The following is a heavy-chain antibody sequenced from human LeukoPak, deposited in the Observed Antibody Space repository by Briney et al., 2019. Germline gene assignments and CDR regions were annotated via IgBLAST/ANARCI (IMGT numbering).Heavy chain of an antibody. Sequence: ASVKVSCKASGYTFTSYYMHWVRQAPGQGLEWMGIINPSGGSTNYAQKFQGRVTITADESTSTAYMELSSLRSEDTAVYYCYYDSSGYYSEGHYWGQGTLVTVSS. CDR1: GYTFTSYY. D-gene: IGHD3-22*01. V-gene: IGHV1-46*01. CDR2: INPSGGST. J-gene: IGHJ4*02. CDR3: YYDSSGYYSEGHY.